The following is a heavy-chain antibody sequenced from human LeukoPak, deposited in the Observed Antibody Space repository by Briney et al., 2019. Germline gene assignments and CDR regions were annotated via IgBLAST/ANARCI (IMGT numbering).Heavy chain of an antibody. J-gene: IGHJ4*02. CDR1: GFTFSSYS. CDR3: ARDSGELPVFDY. D-gene: IGHD1-26*01. V-gene: IGHV3-21*01. Sequence: GGSLRLSCAASGFTFSSYSMNWVRQAPGKGLEWVSSISSSSSHIYYADSVKGRFTISRDNAKNSLYLQMNSLRAEDTAVYYCARDSGELPVFDYWGQGTLVTVSS. CDR2: ISSSSSHI.